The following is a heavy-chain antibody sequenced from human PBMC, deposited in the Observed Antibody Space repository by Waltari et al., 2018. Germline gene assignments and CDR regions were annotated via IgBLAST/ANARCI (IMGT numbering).Heavy chain of an antibody. D-gene: IGHD7-27*01. V-gene: IGHV2-5*01. J-gene: IGHJ5*02. CDR2: IYWNDDK. CDR1: GFSLSTSGVG. Sequence: QITLKESGPTLVKPTQTLTLTCTFSGFSLSTSGVGVGWIRQPPGKALECLALIYWNDDKRYSPSLKSRLTITKDTSKNQVVLTMTNMDPVYTATYYCAHNKLGTDWFDPWGQGTLVTVSS. CDR3: AHNKLGTDWFDP.